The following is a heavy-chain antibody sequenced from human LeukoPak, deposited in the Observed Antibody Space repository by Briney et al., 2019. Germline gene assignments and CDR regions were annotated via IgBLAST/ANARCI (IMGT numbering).Heavy chain of an antibody. J-gene: IGHJ6*03. CDR3: ARVVAALYYYYMDV. D-gene: IGHD2-15*01. Sequence: PGGSLRLSCAASGFTFSSYEMNWVRQAPGKGLEWVSYISSSGSTIYYADSVKGRFTISRDNAKNSLYLQMNSLRAEDTAVYYCARVVAALYYYYMDVWGKGTTVTVSS. CDR2: ISSSGSTI. CDR1: GFTFSSYE. V-gene: IGHV3-48*03.